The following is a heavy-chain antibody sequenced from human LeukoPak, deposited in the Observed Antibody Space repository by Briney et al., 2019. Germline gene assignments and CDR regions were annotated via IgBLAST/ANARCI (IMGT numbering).Heavy chain of an antibody. J-gene: IGHJ6*01. D-gene: IGHD1-26*01. CDR1: GGSISSGDYY. V-gene: IGHV4-30-4*01. CDR2: IYYSGST. CDR3: AKGPVGSTHHYYGMDV. Sequence: PSETLSLTCTVSGGSISSGDYYWSWIRQPPGKGLEWIGYIYYSGSTYYNPSLKSRVTISVDTSKNQFSLNLTSVTAADTALYYCAKGPVGSTHHYYGMDVWGQGTTVTVSS.